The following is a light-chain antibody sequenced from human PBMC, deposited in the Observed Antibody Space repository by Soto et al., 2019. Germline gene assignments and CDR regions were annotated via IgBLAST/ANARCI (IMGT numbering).Light chain of an antibody. Sequence: QSVLTQPRSVSGSPGQSVTISCTGTSSDVGDYNYVSWYQQYPGKAPKLVIYDVSKRPSGVPDRFSGSKSGNTASLTISGLQAEDEADYYCCSSAGSYTFWVFGGGTQLNVL. CDR2: DVS. CDR3: CSSAGSYTFWV. J-gene: IGLJ3*02. V-gene: IGLV2-11*01. CDR1: SSDVGDYNY.